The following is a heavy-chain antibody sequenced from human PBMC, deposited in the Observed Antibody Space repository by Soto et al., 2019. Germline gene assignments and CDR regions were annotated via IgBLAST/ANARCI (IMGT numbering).Heavy chain of an antibody. V-gene: IGHV1-69*13. CDR1: GGTFSSYA. CDR3: ARARYDFWSGYYTAPRQFYYYYYGMDV. CDR2: IIPIFGTA. Sequence: ASVNVSCKASGGTFSSYAISWVRQAPGQGLEWMGGIIPIFGTANYAQKFQGRVTITADESTSTAYMELSSLRSEDTAVYYCARARYDFWSGYYTAPRQFYYYYYGMDVWG. J-gene: IGHJ6*02. D-gene: IGHD3-3*01.